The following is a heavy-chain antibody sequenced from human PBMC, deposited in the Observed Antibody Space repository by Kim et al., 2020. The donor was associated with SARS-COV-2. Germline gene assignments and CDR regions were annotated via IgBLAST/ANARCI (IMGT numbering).Heavy chain of an antibody. CDR3: ARGRVLLWFGELRPFDY. V-gene: IGHV1-8*01. Sequence: ASVKVSCKASGYTFTSYDINWVRQATGQGLEWMGWMNPNSGNTGYAQKFQGRVTMTRNTSISTAYMELSSLRSEDTAVYYCARGRVLLWFGELRPFDYWGQGTLVTVSS. CDR1: GYTFTSYD. J-gene: IGHJ4*02. CDR2: MNPNSGNT. D-gene: IGHD3-10*01.